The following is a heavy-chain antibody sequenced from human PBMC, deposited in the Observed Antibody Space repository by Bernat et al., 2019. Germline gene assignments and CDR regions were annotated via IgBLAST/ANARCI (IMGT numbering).Heavy chain of an antibody. J-gene: IGHJ3*02. CDR3: AREWGYDILTGQRRDAFDI. CDR2: IWYDGSNK. V-gene: IGHV3-33*01. CDR1: GFTFSSYG. D-gene: IGHD3-9*01. Sequence: QVQLVESGGGVVQPGRSLRLSCAASGFTFSSYGMHWVRQAPGKGLEWVAVIWYDGSNKYYADSVKGRFTISRDNSKNTLYLQMNSLRAEDTAVYYCAREWGYDILTGQRRDAFDIWGQGTMVTVSS.